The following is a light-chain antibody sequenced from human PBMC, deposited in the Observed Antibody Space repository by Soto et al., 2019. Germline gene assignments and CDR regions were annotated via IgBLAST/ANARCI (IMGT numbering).Light chain of an antibody. V-gene: IGKV3-20*01. CDR3: QKYNSAPPT. CDR2: GAS. J-gene: IGKJ1*01. Sequence: LTQSPGTLSLSPGERATLSCRASQNINSDYFAWYQQKPGQAPRLLIFGASTRATGIPDRFSGRGSGTDFTLTISSLQPEDLATYYCQKYNSAPPTFGQGTKVDIK. CDR1: QNINSDY.